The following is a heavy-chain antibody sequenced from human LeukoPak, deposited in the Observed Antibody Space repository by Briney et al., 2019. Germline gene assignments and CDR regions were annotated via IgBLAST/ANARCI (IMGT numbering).Heavy chain of an antibody. CDR2: IIPILNVP. V-gene: IGHV1-69*04. Sequence: SVKVSCKASEGTFSDYSISWVRQAPGQGLEWMGRIIPILNVPNYAQKFEGRVTITADKSTSTAYMELSSLKSEDTAVYFCARDRPRARYFDYWGQGTLVTVSS. J-gene: IGHJ4*02. CDR3: ARDRPRARYFDY. CDR1: EGTFSDYS.